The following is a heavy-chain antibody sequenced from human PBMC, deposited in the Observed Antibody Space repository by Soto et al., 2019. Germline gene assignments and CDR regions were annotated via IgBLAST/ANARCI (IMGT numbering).Heavy chain of an antibody. CDR2: INPYNANT. V-gene: IGHV1-18*04. Sequence: ASVKVSCKPSGYTFTNHGINWVRQAPGQGLEWMGWINPYNANTNYAQKLQGRVTMTTDTSTSTAYMDLRSLTSDDTAVYYCARDRVAGIWGDAFDIWGQGTMVTVSS. J-gene: IGHJ3*02. CDR1: GYTFTNHG. CDR3: ARDRVAGIWGDAFDI. D-gene: IGHD3-16*01.